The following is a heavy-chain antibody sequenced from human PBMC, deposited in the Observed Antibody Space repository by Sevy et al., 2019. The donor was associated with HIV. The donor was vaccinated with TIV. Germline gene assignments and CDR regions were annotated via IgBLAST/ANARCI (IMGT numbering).Heavy chain of an antibody. D-gene: IGHD4-4*01. CDR2: ISHDERTT. CDR1: GFTFSTYA. J-gene: IGHJ4*02. CDR3: ARDPGNSGNY. V-gene: IGHV3-30*04. Sequence: GGSLRLSCAASGFTFSTYAMHWLRQAPGKGLEWVAVISHDERTTYYADSVKGRFTISRDNSKNTLYLQMDSLRPDDTTIYYCARDPGNSGNYCGQGTLVTVSS.